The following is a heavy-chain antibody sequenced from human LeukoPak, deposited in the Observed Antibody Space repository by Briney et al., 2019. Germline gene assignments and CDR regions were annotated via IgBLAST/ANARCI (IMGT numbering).Heavy chain of an antibody. J-gene: IGHJ3*02. Sequence: SETLSLTCTVSGGSISSYCWSWIRQPPGEGLEWIGYISNSGSTNYNPSLKSRVTISVDTSKNQLSLKLSSVTAAGTAVYHCVRLQPNTGEWAFDIWGQGTMVSVSS. CDR1: GGSISSYC. CDR2: ISNSGST. D-gene: IGHD1-1*01. V-gene: IGHV4-59*01. CDR3: VRLQPNTGEWAFDI.